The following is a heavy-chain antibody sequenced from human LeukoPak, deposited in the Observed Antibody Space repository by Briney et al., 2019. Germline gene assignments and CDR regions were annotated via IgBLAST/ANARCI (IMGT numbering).Heavy chain of an antibody. J-gene: IGHJ5*02. CDR1: GGSISSSSYY. D-gene: IGHD5-18*01. CDR2: IYYSGST. V-gene: IGHV4-39*01. CDR3: ARSNSYGPLDVIWFDP. Sequence: PSETLSLTCTVSGGSISSSSYYWGWIRQPPGKGLEWIGSIYYSGSTYYNPSLKSRVTISVDTSKNQFSLKLSSVTAADTAVYYCARSNSYGPLDVIWFDPWGQGTLVTVSS.